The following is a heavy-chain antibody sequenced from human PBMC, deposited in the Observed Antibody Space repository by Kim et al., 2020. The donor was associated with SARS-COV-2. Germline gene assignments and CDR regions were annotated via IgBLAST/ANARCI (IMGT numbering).Heavy chain of an antibody. D-gene: IGHD5-18*01. CDR3: ARDGYSYGSRDDAFDI. Sequence: AKGRFPIPRDKAKNSLYLQMNSLRDEDTAVYYCARDGYSYGSRDDAFDIWGQGTMVTVSS. J-gene: IGHJ3*02. V-gene: IGHV3-48*02.